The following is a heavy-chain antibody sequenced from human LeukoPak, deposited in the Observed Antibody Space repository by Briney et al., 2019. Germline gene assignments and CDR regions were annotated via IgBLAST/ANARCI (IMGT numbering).Heavy chain of an antibody. D-gene: IGHD1-26*01. CDR3: ARDKSKGGDALDI. Sequence: GGSLRLSCAASRFTFSSYAMNWVRQAPGKGLEWVAVMSYDGSKQYHADSVKGRFTISRDNSRNTLYLQMNSLRVEDTAVYYCARDKSKGGDALDIWGQGTMVTVSS. CDR2: MSYDGSKQ. CDR1: RFTFSSYA. V-gene: IGHV3-30*04. J-gene: IGHJ3*02.